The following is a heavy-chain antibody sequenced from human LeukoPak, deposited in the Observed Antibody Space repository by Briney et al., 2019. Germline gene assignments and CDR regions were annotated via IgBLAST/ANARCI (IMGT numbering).Heavy chain of an antibody. J-gene: IGHJ4*02. V-gene: IGHV4-4*09. CDR1: NGSISSYH. Sequence: SETLSLTCTASNGSISSYHWSWVRQPPGKGLEWIGYILTSGTTYYNPSLKSRLTISVDTSKNQFTLKLSSVTAADTAVYYCARLRVSGSYLYYFDYWGQGTLVTVSS. D-gene: IGHD1-26*01. CDR3: ARLRVSGSYLYYFDY. CDR2: ILTSGTT.